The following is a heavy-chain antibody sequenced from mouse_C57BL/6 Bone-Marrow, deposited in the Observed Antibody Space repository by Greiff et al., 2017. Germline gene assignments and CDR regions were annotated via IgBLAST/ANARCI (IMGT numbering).Heavy chain of an antibody. V-gene: IGHV14-4*01. J-gene: IGHJ2*01. CDR1: GFNIKDDY. CDR3: TTYLFDY. CDR2: IDPENGAT. Sequence: EVHLVESGAELVRPGASVKLSCTASGFNIKDDYMHWVKQRPEQGLEWIGWIDPENGATEYASKFQSKATITADTCSNPAYLQLSSLTSEDTAVYYCTTYLFDYWGKGTTLAVSS.